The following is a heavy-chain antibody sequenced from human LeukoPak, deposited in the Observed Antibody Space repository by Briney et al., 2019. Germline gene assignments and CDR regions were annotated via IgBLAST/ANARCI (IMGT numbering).Heavy chain of an antibody. CDR3: ARDPRRGYSFDY. CDR1: GFTFSSYA. D-gene: IGHD5-18*01. CDR2: ISGSGGST. V-gene: IGHV3-23*01. Sequence: PGGSLRLSCAASGFTFSSYAMSWVRQAPGKGLEWVSAISGSGGSTYYADSVKGRFTISRDNFKNTLYLQMSSLRAEDTAVYYCARDPRRGYSFDYWGQGTLVTVSS. J-gene: IGHJ4*02.